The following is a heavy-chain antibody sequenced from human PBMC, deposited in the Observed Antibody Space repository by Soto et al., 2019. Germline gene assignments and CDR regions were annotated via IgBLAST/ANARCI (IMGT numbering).Heavy chain of an antibody. CDR1: GYTFNTYF. V-gene: IGHV1-18*01. Sequence: HVPLVQSGGELQKPGASVKVSCNTSGYTFNTYFITWVRQAPGQGLEWMGWISPHNGNTNYAEKFQGRVTMTADTITKTAYMELRNLRIDDTAVYYCARDTSNSFDYWGQGTPVTVSS. D-gene: IGHD1-26*01. J-gene: IGHJ4*02. CDR2: ISPHNGNT. CDR3: ARDTSNSFDY.